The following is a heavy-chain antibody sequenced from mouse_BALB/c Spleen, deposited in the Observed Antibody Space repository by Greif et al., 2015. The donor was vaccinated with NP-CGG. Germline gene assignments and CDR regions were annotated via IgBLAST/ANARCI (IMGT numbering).Heavy chain of an antibody. D-gene: IGHD4-1*01. V-gene: IGHV1S81*02. J-gene: IGHJ2*01. Sequence: VQLQQSGAELVKPGASVKLSCKASGYTFTSYWMHWVKQRPGQGLEWIGEINPSNGRTNYNEKFKSKATLTVDKSSSTAYMQLSSLTSEDSAVYYCARGLGRWDFDYWGQGTTLTVSS. CDR2: INPSNGRT. CDR1: GYTFTSYW. CDR3: ARGLGRWDFDY.